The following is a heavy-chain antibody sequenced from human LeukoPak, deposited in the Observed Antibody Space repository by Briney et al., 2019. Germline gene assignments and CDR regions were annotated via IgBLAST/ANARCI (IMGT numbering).Heavy chain of an antibody. V-gene: IGHV3-23*01. CDR2: ISGSGGST. D-gene: IGHD6-13*01. CDR1: GGSITIGSYY. Sequence: ETLSLTCTVSGGSITIGSYYWGWIRQPPGKGLEWVSAISGSGGSTYYADSVKGRFTISRDNSKNTLYLQMNSLRAEDTAVYYCAKVTRGSSSWYGYWGQGTLVTVSS. J-gene: IGHJ4*02. CDR3: AKVTRGSSSWYGY.